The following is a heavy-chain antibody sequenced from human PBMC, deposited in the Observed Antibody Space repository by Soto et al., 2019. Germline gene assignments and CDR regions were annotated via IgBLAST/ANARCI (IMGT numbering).Heavy chain of an antibody. D-gene: IGHD6-13*01. CDR1: GGTFSSYT. CDR3: ARDLGQAAGYPRFDY. J-gene: IGHJ4*02. Sequence: SVKVSCKASGGTFSSYTISWVRQAPGQGLEWMGRIIPILGIANYAQKFQGRVTITADKSTSTAYMELRSLRSDDTAVYYCARDLGQAAGYPRFDYWGQGTLVTVSS. V-gene: IGHV1-69*04. CDR2: IIPILGIA.